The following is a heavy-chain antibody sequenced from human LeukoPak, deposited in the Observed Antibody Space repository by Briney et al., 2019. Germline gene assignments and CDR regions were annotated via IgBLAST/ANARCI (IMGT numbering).Heavy chain of an antibody. CDR1: GGSISSYY. J-gene: IGHJ4*02. V-gene: IGHV4-59*12. CDR3: ARYYYESSGYYVLDY. CDR2: IYYSGST. Sequence: SETQSLTCTVSGGSISSYYWSWIRQPPGKGLEWIGYIYYSGSTNYNPSLKSRVTISVDTSRNQFSLKLSSLTDADTAVYYCARYYYESSGYYVLDYWGQGTLVTVSS. D-gene: IGHD3-22*01.